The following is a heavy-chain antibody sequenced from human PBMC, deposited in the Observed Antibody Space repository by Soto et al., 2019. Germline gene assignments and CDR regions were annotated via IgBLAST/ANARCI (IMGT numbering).Heavy chain of an antibody. V-gene: IGHV3-48*03. CDR1: GFTFSSYE. D-gene: IGHD4-4*01. CDR2: ISSSGSTI. CDR3: ARYPQPRVDPTGGGY. J-gene: IGHJ4*02. Sequence: EVQLVESGGGLVQPGGSLRLSCAASGFTFSSYEMNWVRQAPGKGLEWVSYISSSGSTIYYADSVKGRFTISRDNAKNSLYLQMNSLRAEDTAVYYCARYPQPRVDPTGGGYWGQGTLVTVSS.